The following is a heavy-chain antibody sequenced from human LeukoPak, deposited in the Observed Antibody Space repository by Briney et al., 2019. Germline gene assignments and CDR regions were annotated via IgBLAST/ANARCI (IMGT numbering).Heavy chain of an antibody. CDR3: AREDCSSTSCYGGFDP. D-gene: IGHD2-2*01. CDR1: GGTFSSYA. V-gene: IGHV1-69*01. Sequence: GASVKVSCKASGGTFSSYAISWVRQAPGQGLEWMGGIIPIFGTANYAQKFQSRVTITADESTSTAYMELSSLRSEDTAVYYCAREDCSSTSCYGGFDPWGQGTLVTVSS. CDR2: IIPIFGTA. J-gene: IGHJ5*02.